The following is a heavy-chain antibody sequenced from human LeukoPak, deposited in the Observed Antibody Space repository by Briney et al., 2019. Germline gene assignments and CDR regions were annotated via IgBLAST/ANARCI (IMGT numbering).Heavy chain of an antibody. D-gene: IGHD3-3*01. V-gene: IGHV3-53*01. CDR2: IYPGGYT. Sequence: GGSLRLSCAASGLSVTTYYMSWVRQAPGKGLEWISVIYPGGYTHHSDSVKGRFSITRDNSKNTVYLHMNSLRAEDTAVYYCTRPNEFGVALFDYWGQGTLVTVSS. J-gene: IGHJ4*02. CDR3: TRPNEFGVALFDY. CDR1: GLSVTTYY.